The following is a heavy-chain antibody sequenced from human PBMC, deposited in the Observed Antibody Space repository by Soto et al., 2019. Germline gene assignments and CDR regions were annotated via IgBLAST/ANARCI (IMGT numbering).Heavy chain of an antibody. CDR3: AKGYYSGYDLAYFDY. Sequence: PVGSRRLSCAASGFSFDDYAMTWVRQAAGKGLEWVSAISGSGDNTYYADSVKGRFTISRDNSKNTLYLQLNSLRAEDTALYYCAKGYYSGYDLAYFDYWGQGTLVTVSS. CDR2: ISGSGDNT. J-gene: IGHJ4*02. V-gene: IGHV3-23*01. CDR1: GFSFDDYA. D-gene: IGHD5-12*01.